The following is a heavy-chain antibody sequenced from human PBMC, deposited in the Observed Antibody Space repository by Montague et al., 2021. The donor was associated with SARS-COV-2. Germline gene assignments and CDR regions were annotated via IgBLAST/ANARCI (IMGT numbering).Heavy chain of an antibody. D-gene: IGHD3-3*01. Sequence: SETLSLTCSVSGFSISSGYYWGWIRQTPGKGLEWIGSRYQNGATYYSPSLQRPVTILLDTSKNRFSLSLTSVTAADTAVYYCARSGVGIFDFSYFDSWGQGSLVSVS. CDR1: GFSISSGYY. J-gene: IGHJ4*02. CDR2: RYQNGAT. V-gene: IGHV4-38-2*02. CDR3: ARSGVGIFDFSYFDS.